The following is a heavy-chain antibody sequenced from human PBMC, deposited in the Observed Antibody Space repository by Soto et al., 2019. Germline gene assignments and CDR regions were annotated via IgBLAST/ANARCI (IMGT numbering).Heavy chain of an antibody. V-gene: IGHV3-30*18. D-gene: IGHD3-3*01. Sequence: QVQLVESGGGVVQPGRSLRLSCAASGFTFSSYGMHWVRQAPGKGLEWVAVISYDGSNKYYADSVKGRFTISRDNSKNTLYLQMNSLRAEDTAVYYCAKERDVGLRFLEWLRSDGMDVWGQGTTVTVSS. CDR3: AKERDVGLRFLEWLRSDGMDV. CDR1: GFTFSSYG. J-gene: IGHJ6*02. CDR2: ISYDGSNK.